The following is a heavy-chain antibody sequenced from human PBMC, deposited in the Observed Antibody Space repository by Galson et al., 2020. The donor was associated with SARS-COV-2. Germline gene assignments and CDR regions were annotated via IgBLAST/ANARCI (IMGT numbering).Heavy chain of an antibody. V-gene: IGHV3-30*04. D-gene: IGHD3-22*01. J-gene: IGHJ3*02. CDR1: GFTFSSYA. Sequence: GGSLRLSCAASGFTFSSYAMHWVRQAPGKGLEWVAVISYDGSNKYYADSVKGRFTISRDNSKNTLYLQMNSLRAEDTAVYYCARGGYYDSSGYKDAFDIWGQGTMVTVSS. CDR3: ARGGYYDSSGYKDAFDI. CDR2: ISYDGSNK.